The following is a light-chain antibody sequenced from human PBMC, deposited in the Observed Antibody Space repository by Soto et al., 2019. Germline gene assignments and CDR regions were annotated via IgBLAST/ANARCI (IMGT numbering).Light chain of an antibody. V-gene: IGKV1-5*03. Sequence: SLSGSVGDRVTITCRASQTISSWLAWYQQKPGKAPKLLIYKASTLKSGVPSRFSGSGSGTDFTLTISRLEPEDSAVYYCQHYGSSPRTFGPGTKVDIK. J-gene: IGKJ1*01. CDR1: QTISSW. CDR3: QHYGSSPRT. CDR2: KAS.